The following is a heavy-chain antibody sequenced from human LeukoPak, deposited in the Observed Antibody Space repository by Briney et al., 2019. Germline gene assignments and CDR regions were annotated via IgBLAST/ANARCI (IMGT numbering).Heavy chain of an antibody. CDR1: GGSISSGAYY. D-gene: IGHD1-20*01. CDR3: ARTHITGTGYFDY. V-gene: IGHV4-31*03. J-gene: IGHJ4*02. Sequence: PSETLSLTCTVSGGSISSGAYYWRWVRQHPGKGLEWIAYIYYSGSPYYNLSLKSRVTISVDTSNNQFSLKLSSVTAADTAVYYCARTHITGTGYFDYWGQGTLVTVSS. CDR2: IYYSGSP.